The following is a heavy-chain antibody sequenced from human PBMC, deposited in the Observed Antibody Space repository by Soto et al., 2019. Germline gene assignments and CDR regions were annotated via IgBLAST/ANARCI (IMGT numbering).Heavy chain of an antibody. Sequence: GASVKVSCKASGYTFTSYAMHWVRQAPGQRLEWMGWMNAGSGNTEYAQKFQGRVTMTRNTSTSTAYMELSSLRSEDTAVYYCARGPRKDCSSTSCYAFDYWGQGTLVTVSS. CDR1: GYTFTSYA. CDR3: ARGPRKDCSSTSCYAFDY. CDR2: MNAGSGNT. V-gene: IGHV1-3*01. J-gene: IGHJ4*02. D-gene: IGHD2-2*01.